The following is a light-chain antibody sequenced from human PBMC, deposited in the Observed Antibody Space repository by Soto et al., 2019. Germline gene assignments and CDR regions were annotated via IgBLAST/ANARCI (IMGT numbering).Light chain of an antibody. CDR3: QQFYDLPIT. CDR2: DAS. Sequence: DIQMTQSPSALSSSVGYRFTITCQVSHDISDVLNWYHQQPEKAPKVLIYDASKLQTGVPSRFSGRGSGKDFTFTISSLQPDDSGTYYCQQFYDLPITFGQGTRLEIK. V-gene: IGKV1-33*01. J-gene: IGKJ5*01. CDR1: HDISDV.